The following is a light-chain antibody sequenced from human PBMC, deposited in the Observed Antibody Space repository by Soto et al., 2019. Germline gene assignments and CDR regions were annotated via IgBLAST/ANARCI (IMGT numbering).Light chain of an antibody. CDR3: QQYNSYPLT. J-gene: IGKJ4*01. CDR1: QSISIW. Sequence: DIQMTQSPSTLSASVGDRVTITCLASQSISIWLAWYQQKSGKAPTILIYKASSLETGVPSRFSGSGSGTEFTLTISSLQPDDFATYYCQQYNSYPLTFGGGTKVEIK. CDR2: KAS. V-gene: IGKV1-5*03.